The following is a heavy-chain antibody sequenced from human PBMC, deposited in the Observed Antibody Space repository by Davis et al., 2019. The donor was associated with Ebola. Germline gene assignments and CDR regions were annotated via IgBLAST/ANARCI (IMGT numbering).Heavy chain of an antibody. J-gene: IGHJ6*02. D-gene: IGHD2-15*01. CDR1: GGSISSGDYY. CDR3: ARDKCSGGSCYSRYYYYYGMDV. Sequence: SETLSLTCTVSGGSISSGDYYWSWIRQPPGKGLEWIGYIYYSGSTYYNPSLKSRVTISVDTSKNQFSLKLSSVTAADTAVYYCARDKCSGGSCYSRYYYYYGMDVWGQGTTVTVSS. CDR2: IYYSGST. V-gene: IGHV4-30-4*01.